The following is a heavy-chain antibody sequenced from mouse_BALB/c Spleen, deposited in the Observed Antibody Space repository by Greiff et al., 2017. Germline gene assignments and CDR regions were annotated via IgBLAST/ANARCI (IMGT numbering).Heavy chain of an antibody. D-gene: IGHD1-2*01. V-gene: IGHV5-9-4*01. J-gene: IGHJ3*01. CDR1: GFTFSSYA. Sequence: DVMLVESGGGLVKPGGSLKLSCAASGFTFSSYAMSWVRQSPEKRLEWVAEISSGGSYTYYPDTVTGRFTISRDNAKNTLYLEMSSLRSEDTAMYYCARALTATQAWFAYWGQGTLVTVSA. CDR3: ARALTATQAWFAY. CDR2: ISSGGSYT.